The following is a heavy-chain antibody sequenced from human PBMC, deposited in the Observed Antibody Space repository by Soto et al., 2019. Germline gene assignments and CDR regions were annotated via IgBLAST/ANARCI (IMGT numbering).Heavy chain of an antibody. V-gene: IGHV1-69*02. CDR3: ATNPPIAVAPTGYYYGMDV. Sequence: QVQLVQSGAEVKKPGSSVKVSCKASGGTFSSYTISWVRQAPGQGLEWMGRIIPILGIANYAQKFQGRVTITAEKSTSTAYMELSSLRSEDMAVYYCATNPPIAVAPTGYYYGMDVWGQGTTVTVSS. CDR2: IIPILGIA. CDR1: GGTFSSYT. D-gene: IGHD6-19*01. J-gene: IGHJ6*02.